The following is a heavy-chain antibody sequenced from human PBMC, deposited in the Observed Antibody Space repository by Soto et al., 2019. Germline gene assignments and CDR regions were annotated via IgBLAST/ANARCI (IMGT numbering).Heavy chain of an antibody. CDR3: AGYSSGWPLGS. CDR2: ISSSSNYI. J-gene: IGHJ5*02. D-gene: IGHD6-19*01. CDR1: GFTFSSYS. V-gene: IGHV3-21*01. Sequence: EVQLVESGGGLVKPGGSLRLSCAASGFTFSSYSMNWVRQAPGKGLEWVSSISSSSNYIYYADSVKGRFTISGDNAKNSLYLQINSLRAEDTAVYYCAGYSSGWPLGSWGQGTLVTVSS.